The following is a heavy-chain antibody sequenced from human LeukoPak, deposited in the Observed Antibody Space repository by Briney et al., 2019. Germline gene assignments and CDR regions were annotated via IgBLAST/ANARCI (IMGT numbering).Heavy chain of an antibody. J-gene: IGHJ4*02. Sequence: GRSLRLSCAASGFTFSSYGMHWVRQAPGKGLEWVAVIWYDGSNKYYADSAKGRFTISRDNSKNTLYLQMNSLRAEDTAVYYCAKDHGYRGFGELAAQYFDYWGQGTLVTVSS. CDR1: GFTFSSYG. CDR2: IWYDGSNK. V-gene: IGHV3-33*06. D-gene: IGHD3-10*01. CDR3: AKDHGYRGFGELAAQYFDY.